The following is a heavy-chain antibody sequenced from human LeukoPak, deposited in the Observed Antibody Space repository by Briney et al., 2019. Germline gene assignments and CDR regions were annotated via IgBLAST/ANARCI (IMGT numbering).Heavy chain of an antibody. V-gene: IGHV4-34*01. CDR3: ARDLWDAFDI. J-gene: IGHJ3*02. CDR2: INHSGST. CDR1: GGSFSGYY. Sequence: SETLSLTCAVYGGSFSGYYWSWIRQPPGKGLEWIGEINHSGSTYYNPSLKSRVTISVDRSKNQFSLKLSSVTAADTAVYYCARDLWDAFDIWGQGTMVTVSS. D-gene: IGHD3-10*01.